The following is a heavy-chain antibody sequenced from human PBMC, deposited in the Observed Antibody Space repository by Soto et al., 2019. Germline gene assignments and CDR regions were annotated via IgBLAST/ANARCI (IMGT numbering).Heavy chain of an antibody. Sequence: PSETLSLTFTVSGGSISSYYWSWIRQPPGKGLEWIWYIYYSGSTNYNPSLKSRVTMSVDTSKNQLSLELSSVTAADTAVYYCARESAAAGKNYYFDXWGQVTLVTVSX. V-gene: IGHV4-59*12. J-gene: IGHJ4*02. CDR3: ARESAAAGKNYYFDX. CDR1: GGSISSYY. D-gene: IGHD6-13*01. CDR2: IYYSGST.